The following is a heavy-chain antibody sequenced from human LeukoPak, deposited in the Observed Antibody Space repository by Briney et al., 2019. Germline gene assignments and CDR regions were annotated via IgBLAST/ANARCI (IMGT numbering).Heavy chain of an antibody. CDR1: GFTFSDYG. V-gene: IGHV3-33*01. Sequence: PGGSLRLSCAASGFTFSDYGIHWIRQAPGKGLEWVAVIWSDGSNNYYADPVKGRFTISRDNSKKTLYLQMNSLRVEDTAVYYCVRASGSFDYWGQGTLVTVSS. D-gene: IGHD3-10*01. CDR2: IWSDGSNN. J-gene: IGHJ4*02. CDR3: VRASGSFDY.